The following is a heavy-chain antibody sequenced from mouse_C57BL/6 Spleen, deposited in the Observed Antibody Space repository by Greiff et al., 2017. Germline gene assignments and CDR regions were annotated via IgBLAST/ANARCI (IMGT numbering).Heavy chain of an antibody. D-gene: IGHD2-3*01. CDR1: GYTFTSYW. CDR3: AKGIYDGYYERVYYARDY. Sequence: QVQLQQPGAELVKPGASVKLSCKASGYTFTSYWMHWVKPRPGQGLEWIGMIHPNSGSTNYNEKFKSKATLTVDKSSSTAYMQLSSLTSEDSAVYYWAKGIYDGYYERVYYARDYWGQGTSVTVSS. J-gene: IGHJ4*01. V-gene: IGHV1-64*01. CDR2: IHPNSGST.